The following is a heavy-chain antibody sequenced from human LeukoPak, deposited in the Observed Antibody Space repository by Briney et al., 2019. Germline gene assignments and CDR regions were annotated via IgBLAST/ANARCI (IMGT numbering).Heavy chain of an antibody. Sequence: GASVTVPFKASGYTFTGYYMHWVRQAPGQGLEWMGWINTNSGGTNYAQKFQGRVTMTRDTSISTAYMELSRLRSDDTAVYYCARDQSGAGRIVVVMYYFDYWGQGTLVTVSS. V-gene: IGHV1-2*02. D-gene: IGHD3-22*01. CDR2: INTNSGGT. CDR1: GYTFTGYY. J-gene: IGHJ4*02. CDR3: ARDQSGAGRIVVVMYYFDY.